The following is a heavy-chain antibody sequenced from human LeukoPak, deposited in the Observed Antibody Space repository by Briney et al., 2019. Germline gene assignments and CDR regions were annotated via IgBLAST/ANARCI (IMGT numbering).Heavy chain of an antibody. D-gene: IGHD6-13*01. CDR2: ISYDGANK. V-gene: IGHV3-30*18. Sequence: PGRSLRLSCAASGFPFSSYGMHWVRQAPGKGLEWVSFISYDGANKYYADSVKGRFTISRDNSKNTLYLQMNSLRGDDTGMYFCAKDSSSSSYYYGLDVWGQGTTVTVSS. CDR3: AKDSSSSSYYYGLDV. J-gene: IGHJ6*02. CDR1: GFPFSSYG.